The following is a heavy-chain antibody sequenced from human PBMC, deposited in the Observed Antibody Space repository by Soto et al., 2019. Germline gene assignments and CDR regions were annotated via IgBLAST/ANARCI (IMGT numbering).Heavy chain of an antibody. CDR2: ISNSGNT. D-gene: IGHD6-13*01. V-gene: IGHV4-59*02. Sequence: SETLSLTCNVSGAYVTAYYWSWIRQSPGKGLEWIGYISNSGNTNYNPSLKSRVTISLDTSKNHFSLKMRSVTAADTAVYYCARRGSTWYSWFDPSGQGTLVTVYS. CDR3: ARRGSTWYSWFDP. J-gene: IGHJ5*02. CDR1: GAYVTAYY.